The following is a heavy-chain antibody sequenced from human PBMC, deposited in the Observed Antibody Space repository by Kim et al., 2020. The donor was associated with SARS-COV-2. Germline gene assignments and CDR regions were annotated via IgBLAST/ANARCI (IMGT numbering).Heavy chain of an antibody. CDR2: INAGNGNT. Sequence: ASVKVSCKASGYTFTSYAMHWVRQAPGQRLEWMGWINAGNGNTKYSQKFQGRVTITRDTSASTAYMELSSLRSEDTAVYYCARGPSGFRQLVNSLASNGPFDYWGQGTLVTVSS. D-gene: IGHD6-6*01. CDR3: ARGPSGFRQLVNSLASNGPFDY. CDR1: GYTFTSYA. J-gene: IGHJ4*02. V-gene: IGHV1-3*01.